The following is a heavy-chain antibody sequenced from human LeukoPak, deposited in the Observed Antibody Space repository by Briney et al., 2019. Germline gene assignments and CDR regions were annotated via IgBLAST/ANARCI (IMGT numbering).Heavy chain of an antibody. CDR2: ISGSVGGT. Sequence: AGSLRLSCAASGFTFISNAMSWVRQAPGKGLEWVSAISGSVGGTYYADSVKGRFTISRDTSKNTLYLQMNSLRAEDTAVYYCAKAWRGDYIPDYFDYWGQGTLVTVSS. J-gene: IGHJ4*02. V-gene: IGHV3-23*01. D-gene: IGHD4-17*01. CDR1: GFTFISNA. CDR3: AKAWRGDYIPDYFDY.